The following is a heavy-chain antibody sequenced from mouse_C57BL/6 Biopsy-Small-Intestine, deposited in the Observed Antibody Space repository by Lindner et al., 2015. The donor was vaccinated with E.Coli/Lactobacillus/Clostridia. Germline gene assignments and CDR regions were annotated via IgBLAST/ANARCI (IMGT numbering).Heavy chain of an antibody. CDR2: IYPGDGDT. Sequence: RESGPEVVKPGASVKISCKASGFTFSSSWMNWVKQRPGKGLEWIGRIYPGDGDTNYDGKFKGKATLTADTSSSTAYMELNSLTSEDSAVYFCARWDSTGSIDYWGQGTTLTVSS. J-gene: IGHJ2*01. CDR3: ARWDSTGSIDY. CDR1: GFTFSSSW. V-gene: IGHV1-82*01. D-gene: IGHD3-2*02.